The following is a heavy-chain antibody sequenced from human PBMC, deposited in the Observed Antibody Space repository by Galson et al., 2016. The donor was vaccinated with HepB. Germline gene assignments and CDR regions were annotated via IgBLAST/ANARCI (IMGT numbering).Heavy chain of an antibody. V-gene: IGHV3-74*01. CDR2: INFDGSII. D-gene: IGHD2-15*01. Sequence: SLRLSCAASGFTFSTYWTHWVRQAPGKGLVWVSRINFDGSIINYADSVNGRFTISRDNARNTLYLQVNSLRVEDTAVYYCVRVGCSGGSCYDFDYWGQGTLVTVSP. J-gene: IGHJ4*02. CDR3: VRVGCSGGSCYDFDY. CDR1: GFTFSTYW.